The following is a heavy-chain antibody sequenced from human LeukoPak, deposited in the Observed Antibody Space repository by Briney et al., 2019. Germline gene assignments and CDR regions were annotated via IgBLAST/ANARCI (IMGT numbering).Heavy chain of an antibody. V-gene: IGHV3-53*01. Sequence: PGGSLRLSCAASGFTFSSNYMSWVRQAPGKGLEWVSVIYSGGSTYYADSVKGRFTISRDNAKNSLYLQMNSLRAEDTAVYYCARPRGVYYYYGMDVWGQGTTVTVSS. CDR1: GFTFSSNY. J-gene: IGHJ6*02. D-gene: IGHD3-10*01. CDR2: IYSGGST. CDR3: ARPRGVYYYYGMDV.